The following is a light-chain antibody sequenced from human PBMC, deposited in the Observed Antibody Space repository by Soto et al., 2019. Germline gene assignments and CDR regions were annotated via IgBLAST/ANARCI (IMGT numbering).Light chain of an antibody. Sequence: EIILTQSPDTLSLSPGARATLSCRASQSLSSNYLAWYQQKPGQAPRLLIYGASSRATGIPDRFSGSGSGTDFTLTISRLEPEDFAVFYCHQCDSSPWTFGQGTKVDIK. CDR2: GAS. CDR3: HQCDSSPWT. V-gene: IGKV3-20*01. J-gene: IGKJ1*01. CDR1: QSLSSNY.